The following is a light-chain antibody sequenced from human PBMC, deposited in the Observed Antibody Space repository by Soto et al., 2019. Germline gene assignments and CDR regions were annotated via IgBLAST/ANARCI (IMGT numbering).Light chain of an antibody. CDR2: AAS. Sequence: EIVLTQSPGTLSLSPGERATLSCRASQSVSRNFLAWYQQKPGQAPRLLIYAASSRIADIPDRFSGSGSGTDFTLTISRLEPEEFAVYHCQQYGSSPRTFGQGTKVEI. V-gene: IGKV3-20*01. CDR3: QQYGSSPRT. J-gene: IGKJ1*01. CDR1: QSVSRNF.